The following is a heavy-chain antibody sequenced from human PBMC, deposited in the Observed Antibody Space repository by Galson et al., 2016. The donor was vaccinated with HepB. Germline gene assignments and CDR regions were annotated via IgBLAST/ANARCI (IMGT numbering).Heavy chain of an antibody. D-gene: IGHD1-14*01. CDR3: ARELDHSFYFDY. J-gene: IGHJ4*02. Sequence: SVKVSCKASGYTFNTYNMHWVRQAPGQGLEWMGIIKPSGGNTIYAQKFQDRITMTRDTSTSTVYMELSSLRSEDTAVYYCARELDHSFYFDYWVQGTLLTVSS. CDR2: IKPSGGNT. CDR1: GYTFNTYN. V-gene: IGHV1-46*02.